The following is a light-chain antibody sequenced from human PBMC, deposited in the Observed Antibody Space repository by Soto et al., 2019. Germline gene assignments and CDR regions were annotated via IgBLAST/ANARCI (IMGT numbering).Light chain of an antibody. Sequence: EILMTQSPATLSVSPGERSTLSCRASQSVSSNLAWYQQKPGQAPRLLIYGASTGATGIPARFSGSGSGTEFTLTISSLQSEDCAVYYCQQYNNWRTFGQGTKV. J-gene: IGKJ1*01. V-gene: IGKV3-15*01. CDR2: GAS. CDR1: QSVSSN. CDR3: QQYNNWRT.